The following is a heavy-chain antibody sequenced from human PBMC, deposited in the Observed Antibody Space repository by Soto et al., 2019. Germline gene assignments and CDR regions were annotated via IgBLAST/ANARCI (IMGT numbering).Heavy chain of an antibody. V-gene: IGHV3-23*01. CDR1: GFTFRNSA. CDR2: ISDKGGAI. J-gene: IGHJ4*02. D-gene: IGHD1-26*01. Sequence: GGSLRVSGAASGFTFRNSAMTWVRQAPGKGLEWVSIISDKGGAIYYADSVKGRFTISRDNSKSTLYLQMNSLRAEDTALYYCAKGPAIGAAPDYWGQGTLVTVSS. CDR3: AKGPAIGAAPDY.